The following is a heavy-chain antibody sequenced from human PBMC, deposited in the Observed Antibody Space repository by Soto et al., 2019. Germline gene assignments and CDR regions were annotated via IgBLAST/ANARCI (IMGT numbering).Heavy chain of an antibody. CDR3: ARVRSRYDFWSGYFDY. D-gene: IGHD3-3*01. CDR1: GYTFTSYG. CDR2: ISAYNGNT. Sequence: ASVKVSCKASGYTFTSYGISWVRQAPGQGLEWMGWISAYNGNTNYAQKLQGRVTMTTDISTSTAYMELRSLRSDDTAVYYCARVRSRYDFWSGYFDYWGQGTLVTVSS. J-gene: IGHJ4*02. V-gene: IGHV1-18*01.